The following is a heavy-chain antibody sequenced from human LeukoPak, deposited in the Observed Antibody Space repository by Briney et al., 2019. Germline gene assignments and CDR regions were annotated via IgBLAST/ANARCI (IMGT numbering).Heavy chain of an antibody. CDR3: ARRYARLRFPFDY. D-gene: IGHD5-12*01. J-gene: IGHJ4*02. Sequence: SSETLSLTCTVSGGSISSYYWSWIRQPPGKGLEWIGYIYYSGSTNYNPSLKSRVTISVDTSKNQFSLKLSSVTAADTAVYYCARRYARLRFPFDYWGQGTLVTVSS. CDR1: GGSISSYY. V-gene: IGHV4-59*12. CDR2: IYYSGST.